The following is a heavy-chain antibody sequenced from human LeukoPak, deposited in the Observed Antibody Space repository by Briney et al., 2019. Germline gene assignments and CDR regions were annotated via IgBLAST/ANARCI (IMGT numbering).Heavy chain of an antibody. Sequence: PSETLSLTCTVSGGSMSSYYWSWIRQPPGKGLEWIGSIYYSGSTYYNPSLKSRVTISVDTSKNQFSLKLSSVTAADTAVYYCARAISSILWWSATGGAFDIWGQGTMVTVSS. V-gene: IGHV4-39*07. D-gene: IGHD2-21*01. CDR3: ARAISSILWWSATGGAFDI. CDR2: IYYSGST. CDR1: GGSMSSYY. J-gene: IGHJ3*02.